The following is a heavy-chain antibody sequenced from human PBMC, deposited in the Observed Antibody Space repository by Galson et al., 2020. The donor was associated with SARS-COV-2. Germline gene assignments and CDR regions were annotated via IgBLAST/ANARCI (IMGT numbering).Heavy chain of an antibody. J-gene: IGHJ6*02. D-gene: IGHD2-2*01. CDR1: GFTFDDYT. CDR2: ISWDGGST. V-gene: IGHV3-43*01. CDR3: AKDISSSTSCYGSTSGVCGPYGMDV. Sequence: GESLKISCAASGFTFDDYTMHWVRQAPGKGLEWVSLISWDGGSTYYADSVKGRFTISRDNSKNSLYLYMNSLRTEDTALYYCAKDISSSTSCYGSTSGVCGPYGMDVWCQGTTVTVAS.